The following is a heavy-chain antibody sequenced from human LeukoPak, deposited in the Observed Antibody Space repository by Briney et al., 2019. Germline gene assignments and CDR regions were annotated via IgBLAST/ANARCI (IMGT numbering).Heavy chain of an antibody. J-gene: IGHJ4*02. CDR1: GYTLSEVS. D-gene: IGHD3-3*01. CDR3: ARDLSLITIFGVANTPLCDY. V-gene: IGHV1-24*01. Sequence: GASVKVSCKVSGYTLSEVSMHWVRQAPGKGLEWMGGFDPGDAETIFAQKFQGRVTMTEDTSTDTVYMELSSLRSDDTAVYYCARDLSLITIFGVANTPLCDYWGQGTLVTVSS. CDR2: FDPGDAET.